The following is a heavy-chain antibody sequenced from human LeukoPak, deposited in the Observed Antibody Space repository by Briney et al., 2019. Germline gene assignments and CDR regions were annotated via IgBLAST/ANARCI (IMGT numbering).Heavy chain of an antibody. Sequence: SVKVSCKASGGTFSSYAINWVRQAPGQGLEWMGRIIPILGIANYAQKFQGRVTITADKSTSTAYMELSSLRSEDTAVYYCASGIAAAGTHAFDIWGQGTMVTVSS. CDR1: GGTFSSYA. V-gene: IGHV1-69*04. CDR2: IIPILGIA. CDR3: ASGIAAAGTHAFDI. J-gene: IGHJ3*02. D-gene: IGHD6-13*01.